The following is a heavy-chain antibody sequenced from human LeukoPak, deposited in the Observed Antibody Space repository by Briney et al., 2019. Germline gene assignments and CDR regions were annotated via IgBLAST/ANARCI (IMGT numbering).Heavy chain of an antibody. J-gene: IGHJ1*01. CDR3: ARDLYYDSSGSEYFQH. CDR1: GYTLTELS. CDR2: FDPEDGET. V-gene: IGHV1-24*01. D-gene: IGHD3-22*01. Sequence: GASVKVACKVSGYTLTELSMHWVRQAPGKGLEWMGGFDPEDGETIYAQKFQGRVTMTRDTSISTAYMELSRLRSDDTAVYYCARDLYYDSSGSEYFQHWGQGTLVTVSS.